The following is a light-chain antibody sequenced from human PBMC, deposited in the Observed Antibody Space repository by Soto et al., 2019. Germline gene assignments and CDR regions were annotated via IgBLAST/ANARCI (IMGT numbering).Light chain of an antibody. V-gene: IGLV2-14*01. J-gene: IGLJ2*01. CDR1: GSDVGTYNY. CDR2: DVT. Sequence: QSALTQPASVSGSPGQSITISCTGTGSDVGTYNYVSWYQQHPGKAPKLMIYDVTNRPSGVSDRFSGSKSGNSASLTISGLQAEDEADYYCSSYTSSSTSVVFGGGTKVTVL. CDR3: SSYTSSSTSVV.